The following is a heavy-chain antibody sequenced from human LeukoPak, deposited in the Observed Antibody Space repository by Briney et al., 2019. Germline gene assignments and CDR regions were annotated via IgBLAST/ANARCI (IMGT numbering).Heavy chain of an antibody. D-gene: IGHD4-17*01. CDR2: IKQDGSEK. J-gene: IGHJ4*02. V-gene: IGHV3-7*01. CDR3: AREDYGDYFDY. CDR1: GFTFSSYW. Sequence: GGSLRLSCAASGFTFSSYWMSWVRQAPGKGLEWVANIKQDGSEKYYVDSVKGRFTISRDNARNSLYLQMNSLRAEDTAVYYCAREDYGDYFDYWGQGTLVTVSS.